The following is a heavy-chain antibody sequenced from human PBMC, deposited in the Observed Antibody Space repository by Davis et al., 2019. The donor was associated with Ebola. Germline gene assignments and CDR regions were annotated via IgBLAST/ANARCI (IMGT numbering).Heavy chain of an antibody. CDR1: GFTFSSYA. V-gene: IGHV3-33*08. J-gene: IGHJ4*02. Sequence: GESLKISCAASGFTFSSYAMSWVRQAPGKGLEWVAVIWYDGSNKYYADSVKGRFTISRDNSKNTLYLQMNSLRAEDTAVYYCARELPYGALDYWGQGTLVTVSS. CDR3: ARELPYGALDY. CDR2: IWYDGSNK. D-gene: IGHD4-17*01.